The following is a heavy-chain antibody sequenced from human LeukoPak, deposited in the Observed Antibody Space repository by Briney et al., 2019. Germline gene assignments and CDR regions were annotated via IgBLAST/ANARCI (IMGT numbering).Heavy chain of an antibody. V-gene: IGHV3-7*01. CDR2: IKQDGSEK. CDR3: ARDIHYYDSSDSDSDI. CDR1: GFTFSSYW. D-gene: IGHD3-22*01. J-gene: IGHJ3*02. Sequence: GGSLILSCAASGFTFSSYWMSWVRQAPGKGLEWVANIKQDGSEKYYVDSVKGRFTISRDNAKNSLYLQMNSLRAEDTAVYYCARDIHYYDSSDSDSDIWGQGTMVTVSS.